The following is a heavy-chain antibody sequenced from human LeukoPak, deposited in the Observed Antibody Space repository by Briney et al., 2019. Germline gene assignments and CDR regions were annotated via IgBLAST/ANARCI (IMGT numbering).Heavy chain of an antibody. Sequence: KSSQTLSLTCTVSGGSISSGGYYWSWIRQHPGKGLEWIGYIYYSGSTYYNPDLKSGVIIAVDTSKNKLSLKLSSVTAADTAVYYCARARRVPAAISYYFDYWGQGTMVTVSS. CDR1: GGSISSGGYY. CDR2: IYYSGST. CDR3: ARARRVPAAISYYFDY. J-gene: IGHJ4*02. V-gene: IGHV4-31*03. D-gene: IGHD2-2*01.